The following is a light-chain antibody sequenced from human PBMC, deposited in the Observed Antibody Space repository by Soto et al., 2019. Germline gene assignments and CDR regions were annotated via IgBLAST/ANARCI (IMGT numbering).Light chain of an antibody. CDR3: QKSSSIPYT. CDR2: GAS. V-gene: IGKV1-39*01. J-gene: IGKJ2*01. CDR1: QTISTY. Sequence: DIQMTQSPSSLSASVGDRVTITCRASQTISTYLNWYQQIPGKAPKLLIYGASNLQNGVPSRFSVSGSGKDFTLTISSLQPEDFATYYCQKSSSIPYTFGQGTKLEIK.